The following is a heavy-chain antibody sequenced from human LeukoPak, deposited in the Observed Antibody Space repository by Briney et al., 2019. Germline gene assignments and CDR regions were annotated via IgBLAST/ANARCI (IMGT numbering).Heavy chain of an antibody. CDR3: ARLPYDSSGYTSDY. V-gene: IGHV4-59*08. J-gene: IGHJ4*02. CDR1: GGSISSYY. D-gene: IGHD3-22*01. CDR2: IYYSGST. Sequence: PSETLSLTCTVSGGSISSYYWSWIRQPPGKGLEWIWYIYYSGSTNYNPSLKSRVTISVDTSKNQFSLKLSSVTAADTAVYYCARLPYDSSGYTSDYWGQGTLVTVSS.